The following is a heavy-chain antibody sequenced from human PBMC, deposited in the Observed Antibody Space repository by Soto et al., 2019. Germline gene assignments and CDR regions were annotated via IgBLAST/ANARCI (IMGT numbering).Heavy chain of an antibody. CDR1: GGSFSGYY. Sequence: SETLSLTCAVYGGSFSGYYWSWIRQPPGKGLEWIGGINHSGSTNYNPSLKSRVTISVDTSKNQFSLKLSSVTAADTAVYYCARGRGYSGYEQWGYYYYYYMDVWGKGTTVTV. J-gene: IGHJ6*03. CDR3: ARGRGYSGYEQWGYYYYYYMDV. V-gene: IGHV4-34*01. CDR2: INHSGST. D-gene: IGHD5-12*01.